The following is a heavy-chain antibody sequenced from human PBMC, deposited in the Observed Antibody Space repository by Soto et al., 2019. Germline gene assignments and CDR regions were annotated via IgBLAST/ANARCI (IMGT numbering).Heavy chain of an antibody. D-gene: IGHD6-13*01. J-gene: IGHJ4*02. V-gene: IGHV1-46*01. CDR3: ARDLAAADY. CDR1: GYIFINYY. CDR2: INPTGGST. Sequence: QVHLVQSGAEVKKPGASVKVSCKASGYIFINYYIHWVRQAPGQGLEWIGIINPTGGSTNYAQKFRGLVTMARDTATSTVYMDLSSMRSDETAVDYCARDLAAADYWGQGTMVTVSS.